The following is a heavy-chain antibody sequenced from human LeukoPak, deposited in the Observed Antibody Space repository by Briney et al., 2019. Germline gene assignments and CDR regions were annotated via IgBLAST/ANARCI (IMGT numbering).Heavy chain of an antibody. CDR1: GGSISSSSYY. J-gene: IGHJ5*02. CDR3: ARGVRQWLNNWLDP. Sequence: PSETLSLTCTVSGGSISSSSYYWSWIRQPPGKGLEWIGEINHSGSTNHNPSLKSRVTISVDTSKNQFSLRLSSVTAADTAVYYCARGVRQWLNNWLDPWGQGTLVTVSS. CDR2: INHSGST. V-gene: IGHV4-39*07. D-gene: IGHD3-22*01.